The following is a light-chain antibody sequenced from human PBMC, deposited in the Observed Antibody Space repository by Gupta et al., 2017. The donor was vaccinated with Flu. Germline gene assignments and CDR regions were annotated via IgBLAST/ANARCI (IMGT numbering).Light chain of an antibody. J-gene: IGKJ1*01. CDR1: QSIGSN. CDR2: GVS. Sequence: PATLSVSSGERVTLSCRASQSIGSNLVWYQQKPGQPPRLLIYGVSTRAPGIPARFSGSGSGTEFTLTISSLQSEDFAVYYCQHYKDWPVTFGQGTKVEIK. CDR3: QHYKDWPVT. V-gene: IGKV3-15*01.